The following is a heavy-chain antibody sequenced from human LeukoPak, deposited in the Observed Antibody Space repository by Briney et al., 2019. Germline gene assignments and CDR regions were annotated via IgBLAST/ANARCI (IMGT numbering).Heavy chain of an antibody. CDR2: IIPIFGTA. V-gene: IGHV1-69*13. CDR3: ARDLGGSHRAFDY. D-gene: IGHD1-26*01. Sequence: SVKGSCKASGYTFTSYGISWVRQAPGQGLEWMGGIIPIFGTANYAQKFQGRVTITADESTSTAYMELSSLRSEDTAVYYCARDLGGSHRAFDYWGQGTLVTVSS. J-gene: IGHJ4*02. CDR1: GYTFTSYG.